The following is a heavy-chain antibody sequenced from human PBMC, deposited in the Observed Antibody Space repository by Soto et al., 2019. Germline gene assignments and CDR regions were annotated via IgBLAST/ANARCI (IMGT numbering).Heavy chain of an antibody. J-gene: IGHJ3*02. V-gene: IGHV1-69*04. CDR3: ARDKQLRYCSGGSCYNPRPNAFDI. CDR1: GGTFSSYT. Sequence: SVKVSCKASGGTFSSYTISWVRQAPGQGLEWMGRIIPILGIANYAQKFQGRVTITADKSTSTAYMELSSLRSEDTAVYYCARDKQLRYCSGGSCYNPRPNAFDIWGQGTMVTVSS. CDR2: IIPILGIA. D-gene: IGHD2-15*01.